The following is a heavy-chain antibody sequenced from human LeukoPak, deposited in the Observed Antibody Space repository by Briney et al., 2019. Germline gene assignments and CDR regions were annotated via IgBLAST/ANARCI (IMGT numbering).Heavy chain of an antibody. CDR3: ARDKNGPET. V-gene: IGHV3-53*01. D-gene: IGHD1-14*01. Sequence: GGFLRLSCAASGFTVSSNYMSWVRQAPGRGLDWVSVIYSGDGTYYADSVKGRFTISRDNSKNTLSLQMNSLRAEDTAIYYCARDKNGPETWGQGTLVTVSS. CDR1: GFTVSSNY. J-gene: IGHJ4*02. CDR2: IYSGDGT.